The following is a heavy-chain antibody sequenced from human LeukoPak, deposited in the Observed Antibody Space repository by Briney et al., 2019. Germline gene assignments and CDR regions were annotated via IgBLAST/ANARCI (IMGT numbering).Heavy chain of an antibody. D-gene: IGHD3-3*01. Sequence: GGSLRLSCAASGFTFSSYSMNWVRQAPGKGLEWVSSISSSSSYIYYADSVKGRFTISRDNAKNSLYLQMNSLRAEDTAVYYCAKGSKEVLFTRDHYMDVWGKGTTVTISS. CDR2: ISSSSSYI. J-gene: IGHJ6*03. CDR1: GFTFSSYS. CDR3: AKGSKEVLFTRDHYMDV. V-gene: IGHV3-21*01.